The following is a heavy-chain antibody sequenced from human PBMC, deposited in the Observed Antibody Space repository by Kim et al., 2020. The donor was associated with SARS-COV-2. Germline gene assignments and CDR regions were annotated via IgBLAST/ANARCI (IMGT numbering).Heavy chain of an antibody. Sequence: GGSLRLSCAASGFTFSNAWMSWVRQAPGKGLEWVGRIKSKTDGGTTDYAAPVKGRFTISRDDSKNTLYLQMNSLKTEDTAVYYCTTGPGSSGPIMDDYWGQGTLVTVSS. CDR3: TTGPGSSGPIMDDY. J-gene: IGHJ4*02. V-gene: IGHV3-15*01. CDR2: IKSKTDGGTT. D-gene: IGHD3-10*01. CDR1: GFTFSNAW.